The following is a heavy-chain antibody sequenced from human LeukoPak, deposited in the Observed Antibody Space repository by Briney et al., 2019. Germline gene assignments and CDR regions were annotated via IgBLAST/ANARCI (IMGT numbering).Heavy chain of an antibody. CDR2: IKPEGSEK. Sequence: GGSLRLSCAASGFTFSNFWMSWVRQAPGKGLEWVANIKPEGSEKYYVDYVKGRFTISRDNAKNSLYLQMNSLRAEDTAVYYCTRNRGLDVWGQGTTVTVSS. CDR1: GFTFSNFW. D-gene: IGHD6-25*01. CDR3: TRNRGLDV. J-gene: IGHJ6*02. V-gene: IGHV3-7*01.